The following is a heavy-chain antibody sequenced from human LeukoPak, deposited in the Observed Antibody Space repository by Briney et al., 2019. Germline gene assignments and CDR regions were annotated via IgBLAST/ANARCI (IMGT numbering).Heavy chain of an antibody. Sequence: SETLSLTCTVSGDSISSYYWSWIRQPPGKRLEWIGCISDSGSTNYNSSLKSRVTISVDTSKSQFSLKLSSVTAADTAVYYCARGRLLEWFDSWGQGTLVSVSS. CDR2: ISDSGST. CDR3: ARGRLLEWFDS. V-gene: IGHV4-59*01. CDR1: GDSISSYY. J-gene: IGHJ5*02. D-gene: IGHD3-3*01.